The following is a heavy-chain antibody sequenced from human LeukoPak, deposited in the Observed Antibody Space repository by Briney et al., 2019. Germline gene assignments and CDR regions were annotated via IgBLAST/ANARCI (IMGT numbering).Heavy chain of an antibody. CDR3: ARNVEGFDP. J-gene: IGHJ5*02. D-gene: IGHD3-3*01. CDR1: GYTFTSYG. V-gene: IGHV1-18*01. CDR2: ISAYNGNT. Sequence: ASVKVSCKASGYTFTSYGISWVRQAPGQGLEWMGWISAYNGNTNYAQKLQGRVTMTTDTSTSTAYSEERSLRYDDTAVFYCARNVEGFDPWGQGTLVTVSS.